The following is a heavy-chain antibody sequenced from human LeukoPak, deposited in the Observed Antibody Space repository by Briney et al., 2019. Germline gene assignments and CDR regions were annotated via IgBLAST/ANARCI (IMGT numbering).Heavy chain of an antibody. D-gene: IGHD3-22*01. CDR1: GFTFDDYG. CDR2: INWNGGST. CDR3: ARARGSYYYDDTIDY. Sequence: GGSLRLSCAASGFTFDDYGMSWVRQAPGKGLEWVSGINWNGGSTGYADSVKGRFTISRDNAKNSLYLQMNSLRAEDTALYYCARARGSYYYDDTIDYWDQGTLVTVSS. V-gene: IGHV3-20*04. J-gene: IGHJ4*02.